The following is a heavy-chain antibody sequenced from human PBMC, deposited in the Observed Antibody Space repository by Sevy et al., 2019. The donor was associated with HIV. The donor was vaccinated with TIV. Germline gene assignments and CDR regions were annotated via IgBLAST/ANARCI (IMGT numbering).Heavy chain of an antibody. J-gene: IGHJ4*02. CDR2: INPNSGGT. CDR1: GYTFTGYY. CDR3: TREGGIAVAGPRGADY. D-gene: IGHD6-19*01. Sequence: ASVKVSCKASGYTFTGYYMHWVRQAPGQGLEWMGWINPNSGGTNYAQKFQGRVTMTRDTSISTAYMELSRLRSDDTAVYYCTREGGIAVAGPRGADYWGQGTLVTVSS. V-gene: IGHV1-2*02.